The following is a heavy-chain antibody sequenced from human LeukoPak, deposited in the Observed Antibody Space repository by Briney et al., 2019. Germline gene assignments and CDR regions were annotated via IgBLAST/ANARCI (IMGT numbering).Heavy chain of an antibody. CDR3: ARDPQDGYNPTEFDY. V-gene: IGHV3-48*01. CDR1: GFTFSSYS. CDR2: ISSSSSTI. J-gene: IGHJ4*02. D-gene: IGHD5-24*01. Sequence: GGSLRLSCAASGFTFSSYSMNWVRQAPGKGLEWVSYISSSSSTIYYADSVEGRFTISRDNAKNSLYLQMNSLRAEDTAVYYCARDPQDGYNPTEFDYWGQGTLVTVSS.